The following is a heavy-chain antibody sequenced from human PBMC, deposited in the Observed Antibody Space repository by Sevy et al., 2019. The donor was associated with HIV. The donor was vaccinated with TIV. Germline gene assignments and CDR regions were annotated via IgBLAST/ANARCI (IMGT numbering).Heavy chain of an antibody. J-gene: IGHJ6*02. CDR1: GFSLTTSD. CDR2: VRNDGSNK. CDR3: ARGRKTTEEWLEELDYYYGLDV. D-gene: IGHD2-8*01. Sequence: GSLRLSCAASGFSLTTSDMHWVRQAPGNGLEWVAYVRNDGSNKYYADSVRDRFTISRDSPKNTLYLQMNSLRDEDTAIYYCARGRKTTEEWLEELDYYYGLDVWGQGTTVTVSS. V-gene: IGHV3-30*02.